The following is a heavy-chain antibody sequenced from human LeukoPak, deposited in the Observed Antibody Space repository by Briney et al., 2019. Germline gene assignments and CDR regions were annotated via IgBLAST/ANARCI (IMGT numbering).Heavy chain of an antibody. D-gene: IGHD6-13*01. V-gene: IGHV4-39*07. CDR1: GGSISSSSYY. Sequence: PSETLSLTCTVSGGSISSSSYYWGWIRQPPGKGLEWIGSIYYSGSTYYNPSLKSRVTISVDTSKNQFSLKLSSVTAADTAVYYCARELVIAAAGTGWFDPWGQGTLVTVSS. CDR2: IYYSGST. CDR3: ARELVIAAAGTGWFDP. J-gene: IGHJ5*02.